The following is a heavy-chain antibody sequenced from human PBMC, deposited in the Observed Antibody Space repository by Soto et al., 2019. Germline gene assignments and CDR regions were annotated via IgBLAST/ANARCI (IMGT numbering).Heavy chain of an antibody. Sequence: EVQLLESGGGLVQPGGSLRLSCAASGFTFTSYAMSWVRQAPGKGLEWVSTIIDSGGNTYYADSVKGRFTISRDNSKNTLYLQMNSLRAEDTAVYYCAKPGYGDYTDYWGQGTLVTVSS. CDR3: AKPGYGDYTDY. J-gene: IGHJ4*02. V-gene: IGHV3-23*01. CDR2: IIDSGGNT. D-gene: IGHD4-17*01. CDR1: GFTFTSYA.